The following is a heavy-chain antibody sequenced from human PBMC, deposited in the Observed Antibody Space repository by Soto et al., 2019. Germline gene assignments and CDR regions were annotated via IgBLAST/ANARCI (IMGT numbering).Heavy chain of an antibody. CDR1: GGSISSYF. CDR2: IYYSGST. V-gene: IGHV4-59*01. J-gene: IGHJ4*02. Sequence: SETLSLTCTVSGGSISSYFWSWIRQPPGKGLEWIGYIYYSGSTNYNPSLKSRVTISVDTSKDQLSLKLSSVTAADTAVYYCARVGYCGGDCSFPDYWGQXTLVTVSS. D-gene: IGHD2-21*02. CDR3: ARVGYCGGDCSFPDY.